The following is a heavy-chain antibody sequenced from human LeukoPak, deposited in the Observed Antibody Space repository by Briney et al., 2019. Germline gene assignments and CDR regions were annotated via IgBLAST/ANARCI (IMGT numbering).Heavy chain of an antibody. D-gene: IGHD1-26*01. J-gene: IGHJ3*02. CDR2: ISAYNGNT. CDR1: GYAFTSYG. V-gene: IGHV1-18*01. CDR3: ARDGPYSGSQAPYAFDI. Sequence: GASVKVSCKASGYAFTSYGISWVRQAPGQGLEWMGWISAYNGNTNYAQKLQGRVTMTTDTSTSTAYMELRSLRSDDTAVYYCARDGPYSGSQAPYAFDIWGQGTMVTVSS.